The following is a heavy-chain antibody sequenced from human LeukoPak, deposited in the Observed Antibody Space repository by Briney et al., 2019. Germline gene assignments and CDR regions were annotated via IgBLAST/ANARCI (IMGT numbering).Heavy chain of an antibody. CDR2: IYTSGST. CDR1: GYSISSGYY. V-gene: IGHV4-4*07. CDR3: ARDLPAPIVVVPAAISGFDP. Sequence: SETLSLTCTVSGYSISSGYYWSWIRQPAGKGLEWIGRIYTSGSTNYNPSLKSRVTMSVDTSKNQFSLKLSSVTAADTAVYYCARDLPAPIVVVPAAISGFDPWGQGTLVTVSS. J-gene: IGHJ5*02. D-gene: IGHD2-2*01.